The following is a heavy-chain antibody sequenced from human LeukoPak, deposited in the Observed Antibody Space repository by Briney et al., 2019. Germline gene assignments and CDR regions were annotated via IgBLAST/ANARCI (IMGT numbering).Heavy chain of an antibody. J-gene: IGHJ6*03. CDR1: GGTFCSYA. D-gene: IGHD5/OR15-5a*01. CDR2: IIPIFGTA. CDR3: ARNPVSYYYYMDV. Sequence: SVKVSCKASGGTFCSYAISWVRQAPGQGLEWMGGIIPIFGTANYAQKFQGRVTITADESTSTAYMELSSLRSGDTAVYYCARNPVSYYYYMDVWGKGTTVTVSS. V-gene: IGHV1-69*01.